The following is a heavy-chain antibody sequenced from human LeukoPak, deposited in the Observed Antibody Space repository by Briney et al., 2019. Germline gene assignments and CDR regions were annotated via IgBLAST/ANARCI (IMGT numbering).Heavy chain of an antibody. J-gene: IGHJ4*02. CDR2: INTNSGGT. CDR3: ATLGYCSGGSCYPFDY. Sequence: ASVKVSCKASGYTFTGYYMHWVRQAPGQGLEWMGWINTNSGGTNYAQTFQGRVTMTRDTSISTAYMELSRLRSDDTAVYYCATLGYCSGGSCYPFDYWGQGTLVTVSS. V-gene: IGHV1-2*02. CDR1: GYTFTGYY. D-gene: IGHD2-15*01.